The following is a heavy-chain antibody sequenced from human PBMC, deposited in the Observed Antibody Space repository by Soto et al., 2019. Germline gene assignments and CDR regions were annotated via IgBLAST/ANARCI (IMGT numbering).Heavy chain of an antibody. D-gene: IGHD3-22*01. CDR1: GGTFSSYA. Sequence: ASVKVSCKASGGTFSSYAISWVRQAPGQGLEWTGGIIPIFGTANYAQKFQGRVTITADESTSTAYMELSSLRSEDTAVYYCARARYYDSSGYYVSDAFDICGQGTMVTVSS. CDR2: IIPIFGTA. V-gene: IGHV1-69*13. CDR3: ARARYYDSSGYYVSDAFDI. J-gene: IGHJ3*02.